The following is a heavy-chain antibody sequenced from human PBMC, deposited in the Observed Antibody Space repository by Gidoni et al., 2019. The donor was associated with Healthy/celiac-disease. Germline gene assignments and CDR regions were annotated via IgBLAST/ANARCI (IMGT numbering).Heavy chain of an antibody. D-gene: IGHD3-10*01. CDR1: GFTFSGYD. CDR3: ARGVGRSLNNWFDP. CDR2: ICTAGDT. Sequence: EVQLVESGGGLVQPGGSLRLSCAASGFTFSGYDMHWVRQATGKGLGGVSAICTAGDTSYPGSVKGRFTISRKIAKNSLFLQMNSLSAGDPAVYYCARGVGRSLNNWFDPWGQGTLVTVSS. V-gene: IGHV3-13*01. J-gene: IGHJ5*02.